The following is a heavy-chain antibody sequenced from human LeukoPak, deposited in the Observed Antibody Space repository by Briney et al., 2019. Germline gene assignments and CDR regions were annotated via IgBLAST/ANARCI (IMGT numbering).Heavy chain of an antibody. CDR1: GYTFISYA. CDR3: ARNDIVVVVADQDYYGMDV. D-gene: IGHD2-15*01. Sequence: GASVKVSCTASGYTFISYAMHWVRQAPGQRLEWMGWINAGNGNTKYSQKFQGRVTITRDTSASTAYMELSSLRSEDTAVYYCARNDIVVVVADQDYYGMDVWGQGTTVTVSS. J-gene: IGHJ6*02. CDR2: INAGNGNT. V-gene: IGHV1-3*01.